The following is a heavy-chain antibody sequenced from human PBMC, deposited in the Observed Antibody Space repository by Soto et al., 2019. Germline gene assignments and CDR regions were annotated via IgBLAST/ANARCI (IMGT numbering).Heavy chain of an antibody. D-gene: IGHD3-9*01. J-gene: IGHJ4*02. CDR3: AKDPSTGSADY. V-gene: IGHV3-23*01. Sequence: EVQLLESGGDLVRPGESLRLSCTASGFILSNYAMNWVRQAPGKGLEWVSTLSKDGATEHYADSVKGRFTISRDGSKNTLYLQMNSLRAEDTAMYYCAKDPSTGSADYWGQGTQVTVSS. CDR1: GFILSNYA. CDR2: LSKDGATE.